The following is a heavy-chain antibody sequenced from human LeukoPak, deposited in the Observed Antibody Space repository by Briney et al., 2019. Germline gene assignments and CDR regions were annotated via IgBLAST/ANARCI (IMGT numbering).Heavy chain of an antibody. D-gene: IGHD3-3*01. CDR3: ASQVTIFGVVITPHYYYMDV. V-gene: IGHV1-69*13. CDR1: GGTFSSYA. Sequence: SVKVSCKASGGTFSSYAISWVRQAPGQGLEWMGGIIPIFGTANYAQKFQGRGTITADESTSTAYMELSSLRSEDTAVYYCASQVTIFGVVITPHYYYMDVWGKGTTVTVSS. CDR2: IIPIFGTA. J-gene: IGHJ6*03.